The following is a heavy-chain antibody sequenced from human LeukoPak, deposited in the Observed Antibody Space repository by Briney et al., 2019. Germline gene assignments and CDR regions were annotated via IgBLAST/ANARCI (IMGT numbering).Heavy chain of an antibody. CDR3: ARQSDFWSGYYDY. CDR1: GYSFTSYW. D-gene: IGHD3-3*01. J-gene: IGHJ4*02. V-gene: IGHV5-51*01. Sequence: GESLKISCTGSGYSFTSYWIGWVRQMPGKGLEWMGIIYPGDSDTRYSPSFQGQVTISADKSISTAYLQWSSLKASDTAMYYCARQSDFWSGYYDYWGQGTLVTVSS. CDR2: IYPGDSDT.